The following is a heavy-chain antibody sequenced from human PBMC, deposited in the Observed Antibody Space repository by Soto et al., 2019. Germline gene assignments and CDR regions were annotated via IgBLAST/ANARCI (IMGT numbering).Heavy chain of an antibody. CDR2: ISGRGDST. V-gene: IGHV3-23*01. Sequence: GGSLRLSCAGSGFIFGHYAMTWVRQALGKGLEWISAISGRGDSTYYADAVKGRFTISRDNSKNTRYLQMNSLRFDDTAVYYCAKALDGIDDYFYAMGVWGQGTTVTVSS. CDR3: AKALDGIDDYFYAMGV. J-gene: IGHJ6*02. CDR1: GFIFGHYA. D-gene: IGHD1-1*01.